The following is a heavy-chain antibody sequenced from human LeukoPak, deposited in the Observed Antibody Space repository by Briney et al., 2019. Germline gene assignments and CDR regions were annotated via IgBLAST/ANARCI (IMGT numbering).Heavy chain of an antibody. CDR1: GFTFDDYA. D-gene: IGHD6-19*01. Sequence: SLRLSCTASGFTFDDYAMHWVRQAPGKGLEWVSGISWNSGSIGYADSVKGRFTISRDNAKNSLYLQMNSLRAEDTALYYCAKGGTVAGPFDYWGQGTLVTVSS. CDR3: AKGGTVAGPFDY. J-gene: IGHJ4*02. CDR2: ISWNSGSI. V-gene: IGHV3-9*01.